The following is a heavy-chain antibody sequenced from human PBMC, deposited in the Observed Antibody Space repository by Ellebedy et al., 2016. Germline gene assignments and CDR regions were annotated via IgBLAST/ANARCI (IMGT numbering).Heavy chain of an antibody. CDR3: ARRRSGDGWGLDH. CDR2: IKEDGIDT. J-gene: IGHJ4*02. Sequence: GESLKISCAPSGFTFSSYWMTWVRQVPGKGLEWVASIKEDGIDTYYVDSVKGRFTISRDNAKNSLYLQMNSLRVEDTGVYYCARRRSGDGWGLDHWGQGTLVTVSS. CDR1: GFTFSSYW. D-gene: IGHD3-3*01. V-gene: IGHV3-7*03.